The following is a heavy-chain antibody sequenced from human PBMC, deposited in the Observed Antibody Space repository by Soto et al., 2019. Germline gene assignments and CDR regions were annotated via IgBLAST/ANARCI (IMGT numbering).Heavy chain of an antibody. V-gene: IGHV4-39*07. CDR2: GYYSGST. CDR1: GGSIHNSHSF. CDR3: ARGLMRWELPTDYYYYGMDV. D-gene: IGHD1-26*01. J-gene: IGHJ6*02. Sequence: PWETLSLTCGVSGGSIHNSHSFWGWVRQPPGKGLELIGSGYYSGSTYYNPSLKSRVTISVDTSKNQFSLKLSSVTAADTAVYYRARGLMRWELPTDYYYYGMDVWGQGTTVTVSS.